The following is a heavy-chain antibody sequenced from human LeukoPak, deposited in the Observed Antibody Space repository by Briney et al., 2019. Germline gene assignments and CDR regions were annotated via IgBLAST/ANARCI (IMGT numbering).Heavy chain of an antibody. CDR1: GGSISSSNYY. D-gene: IGHD6-13*01. Sequence: PSETLSVTCTVSGGSISSSNYYWAWIRQPQGKGLEWIGSIYYSGSTYYNPSLKSRVTISIDTSKNQFSLKLSSVTAADTAVYFCARQPSTSWYYFDYWGQGTLVTVSS. J-gene: IGHJ4*02. V-gene: IGHV4-39*01. CDR2: IYYSGST. CDR3: ARQPSTSWYYFDY.